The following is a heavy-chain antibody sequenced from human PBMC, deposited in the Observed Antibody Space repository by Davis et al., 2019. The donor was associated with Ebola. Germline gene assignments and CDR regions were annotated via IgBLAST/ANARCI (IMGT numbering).Heavy chain of an antibody. CDR2: IDPSDSYT. CDR1: GYSFTSYW. V-gene: IGHV5-10-1*01. CDR3: ARHVSGSGSYYISDRGWVDY. J-gene: IGHJ4*02. Sequence: PGGSLRLSCKGSGYSFTSYWISWVRQMPGKGLEWMGRIDPSDSYTNYSPSFQGHVTISADKSISTAYLQWSSLKASDLAIYYCARHVSGSGSYYISDRGWVDYWGQGTLVTVSS. D-gene: IGHD3-10*01.